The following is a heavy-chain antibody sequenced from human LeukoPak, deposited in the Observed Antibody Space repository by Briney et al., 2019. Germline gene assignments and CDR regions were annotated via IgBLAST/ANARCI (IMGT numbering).Heavy chain of an antibody. CDR2: ISAYSGNT. Sequence: GASVTVSCKASGYTFTSYGISWVRQAPGQGLEWMGLISAYSGNTNFAQKLQGRVTMTTDTSTSTAYMELRSLRSDDTAVYFCARGADTGSYGSLVYFDYWGQGTLVTVSS. J-gene: IGHJ4*02. V-gene: IGHV1-18*01. CDR3: ARGADTGSYGSLVYFDY. D-gene: IGHD3-16*01. CDR1: GYTFTSYG.